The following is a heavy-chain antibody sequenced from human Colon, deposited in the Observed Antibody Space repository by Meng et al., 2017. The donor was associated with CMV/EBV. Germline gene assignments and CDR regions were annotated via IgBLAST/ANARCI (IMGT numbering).Heavy chain of an antibody. Sequence: ASVKVSCKTSCYSFTTYSIAWVRQTPGQGLEWMGWVSPYNGNSTFAQKFQGRLTVTSDTSTKTAYMELRSLRSDDTALYYCARANVVGSLDHWGPGTLVTVSS. CDR2: VSPYNGNS. CDR1: CYSFTTYS. J-gene: IGHJ4*02. D-gene: IGHD2-15*01. CDR3: ARANVVGSLDH. V-gene: IGHV1-18*04.